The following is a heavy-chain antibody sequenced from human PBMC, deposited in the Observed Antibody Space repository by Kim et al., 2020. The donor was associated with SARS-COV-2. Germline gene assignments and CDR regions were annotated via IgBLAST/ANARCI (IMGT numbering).Heavy chain of an antibody. D-gene: IGHD3-22*01. CDR1: GGTFSSYA. V-gene: IGHV1-69*13. CDR2: IIPIFGTA. J-gene: IGHJ4*02. Sequence: SVKVSCKASGGTFSSYAISWVRQAPGQGLEWMGGIIPIFGTANYAQKFQGRVTITADESTSTAYMELSSLRSEDTAVYYCARDGYYYDSSGYRQPNLFDYWGQGTLVTVSS. CDR3: ARDGYYYDSSGYRQPNLFDY.